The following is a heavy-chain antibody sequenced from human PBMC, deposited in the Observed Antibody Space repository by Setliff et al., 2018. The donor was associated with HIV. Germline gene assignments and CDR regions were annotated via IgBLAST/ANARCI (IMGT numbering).Heavy chain of an antibody. Sequence: GGSLRLSCAASGFTFSSFGMHWVRQAPGKGLEGVSFIQYDGSNKYYADSVTGRFTISRDNSKSTLYLQMNSLRPEDRAVYYCVTTHHYARNGYYGWGQGTLVTVSS. J-gene: IGHJ4*02. V-gene: IGHV3-30*02. D-gene: IGHD3-22*01. CDR1: GFTFSSFG. CDR2: IQYDGSNK. CDR3: VTTHHYARNGYYG.